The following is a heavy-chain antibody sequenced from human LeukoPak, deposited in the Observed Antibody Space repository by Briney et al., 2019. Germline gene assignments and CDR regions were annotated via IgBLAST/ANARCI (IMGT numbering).Heavy chain of an antibody. CDR3: ARGFVYFDY. J-gene: IGHJ4*02. Sequence: GGSLRLSCAASGFTFSSYSMNWVRQAPGKGLEWVSSISGSSSYIYYADSVKGRFTISRDNAKNSLYLQMNSLRAEDTAVYYCARGFVYFDYWGQGTLVTVSS. CDR1: GFTFSSYS. CDR2: ISGSSSYI. V-gene: IGHV3-21*01.